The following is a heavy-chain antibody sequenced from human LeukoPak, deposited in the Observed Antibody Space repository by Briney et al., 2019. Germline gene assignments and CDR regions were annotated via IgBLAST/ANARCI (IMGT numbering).Heavy chain of an antibody. V-gene: IGHV4-59*01. CDR3: ARDLGDESFDY. CDR1: GGSISSYY. D-gene: IGHD4-17*01. CDR2: IYHSGST. Sequence: SETLSLTCTVSGGSISSYYWSWIRQPPGKGLEWIGYIYHSGSTNYNPSLKSRVTISVDTSKNQFSLKLSSVTAADTAVYYCARDLGDESFDYWGQGTLVTVSS. J-gene: IGHJ4*02.